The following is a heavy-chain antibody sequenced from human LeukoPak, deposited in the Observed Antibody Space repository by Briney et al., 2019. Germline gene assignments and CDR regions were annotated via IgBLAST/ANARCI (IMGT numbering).Heavy chain of an antibody. Sequence: GRSLRLSCAASGFTFSSYAMHWVRQAPGKGLEGVAVISYDGSNKYYADSVKGRFTISRDNSKNTLYLQMNSLSAEDTAVYYGASLGQGGSSDSDYWGQGTLVTVSS. J-gene: IGHJ4*02. CDR3: ASLGQGGSSDSDY. V-gene: IGHV3-30-3*01. D-gene: IGHD1-26*01. CDR2: ISYDGSNK. CDR1: GFTFSSYA.